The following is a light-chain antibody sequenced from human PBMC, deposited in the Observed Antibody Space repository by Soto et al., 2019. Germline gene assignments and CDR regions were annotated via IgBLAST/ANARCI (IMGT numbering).Light chain of an antibody. CDR2: DAS. J-gene: IGKJ1*01. CDR3: QQYNSYSGT. Sequence: DIQMTQSPSTLSASVGDRVTITCRASQSISNWLAWYQQKPGKAPKFLIYDASRLESGVPSRFSGSGSGTEFTLTISSLQPDDFATYYCQQYNSYSGTFGQGTKVDIK. V-gene: IGKV1-5*01. CDR1: QSISNW.